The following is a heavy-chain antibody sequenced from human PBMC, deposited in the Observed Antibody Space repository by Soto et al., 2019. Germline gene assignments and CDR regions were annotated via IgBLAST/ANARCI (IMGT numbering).Heavy chain of an antibody. Sequence: GGSLRLSCAASGFTFSGSAMHWVRQASGKGLEWVGRIRSKANSYATAYAASVKGRFTISRDDSKNTAYLQMNSLKTEDTAVYYCTTQTSPPVDGDIVVVPADMAGDYWGQGTLVTVSS. CDR1: GFTFSGSA. CDR2: IRSKANSYAT. CDR3: TTQTSPPVDGDIVVVPADMAGDY. J-gene: IGHJ4*02. V-gene: IGHV3-73*01. D-gene: IGHD2-2*01.